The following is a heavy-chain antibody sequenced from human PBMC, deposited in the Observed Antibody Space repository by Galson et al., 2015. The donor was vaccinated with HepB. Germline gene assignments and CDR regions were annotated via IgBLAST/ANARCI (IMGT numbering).Heavy chain of an antibody. Sequence: SLRLSCAASGFTFSSYGMHWVRQAPGKGLEWVAVISYDGSNKYYADSVKGRFTISRDNSKNTLYLQMNSLRAEDTAVYYCATERSPYCTNGVCYTGAFDYWGQGTLVTVSS. J-gene: IGHJ4*02. CDR3: ATERSPYCTNGVCYTGAFDY. V-gene: IGHV3-30*03. D-gene: IGHD2-8*01. CDR2: ISYDGSNK. CDR1: GFTFSSYG.